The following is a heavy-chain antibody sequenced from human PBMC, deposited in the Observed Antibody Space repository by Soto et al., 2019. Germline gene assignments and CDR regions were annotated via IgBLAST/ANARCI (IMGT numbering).Heavy chain of an antibody. CDR2: FDPEDGET. V-gene: IGHV1-24*01. CDR3: ATVDYYGSGSGPAGYYYYGMDV. CDR1: GYTLTELS. D-gene: IGHD3-10*01. Sequence: GSVKVSCKVSGYTLTELSMHWVRQAPGKGLEWMGGFDPEDGETIYAQKFQGRVTMTEDTSTDTAYMELSSLRSEDTAVYYCATVDYYGSGSGPAGYYYYGMDVWGQGTTVTVSS. J-gene: IGHJ6*02.